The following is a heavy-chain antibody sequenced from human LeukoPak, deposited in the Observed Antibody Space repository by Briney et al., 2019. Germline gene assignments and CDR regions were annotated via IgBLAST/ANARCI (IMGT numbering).Heavy chain of an antibody. CDR1: GGSISNYY. CDR2: IYYSGTT. CDR3: AGGVYIAAAQYGY. V-gene: IGHV4-59*01. Sequence: SETLSLTCTVSGGSISNYYWSWIRQPPGKGLEWIGYIYYSGTTNYNPSLKSRVTISVDTSKNQFSLKLNSVTAADTAVYYCAGGVYIAAAQYGYWGQGTLVTVSS. D-gene: IGHD6-13*01. J-gene: IGHJ4*02.